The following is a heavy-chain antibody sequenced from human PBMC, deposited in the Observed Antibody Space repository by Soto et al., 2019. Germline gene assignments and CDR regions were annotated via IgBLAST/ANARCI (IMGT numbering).Heavy chain of an antibody. CDR3: ARDSSENYGDYLGRAYCYMDV. CDR2: ISSSSSYI. J-gene: IGHJ6*03. CDR1: GFTFSSYT. V-gene: IGHV3-21*01. D-gene: IGHD4-17*01. Sequence: GGSLRLSCAASGFTFSSYTMNWVRQAPGKGLEWVSSISSSSSYIYYADSVKGRFTISRDNAKNSLYLQMNSLRAEDTAVYYCARDSSENYGDYLGRAYCYMDVWGKGTTVTVSS.